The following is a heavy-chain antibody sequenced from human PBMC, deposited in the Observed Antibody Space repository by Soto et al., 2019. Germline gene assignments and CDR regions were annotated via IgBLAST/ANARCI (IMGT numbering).Heavy chain of an antibody. Sequence: PSETLSLTCTVSGGSISSSSYYWGWIRQPPGKGLEWIGSIYYSGSTYYNPSLKSRVTISVDTSKNQFSLKLSSVTAADTAVYYCARHSAWFGKFAFDYCGKGTLATISS. CDR1: GGSISSSSYY. D-gene: IGHD3-10*01. CDR3: ARHSAWFGKFAFDY. CDR2: IYYSGST. V-gene: IGHV4-39*01. J-gene: IGHJ4*02.